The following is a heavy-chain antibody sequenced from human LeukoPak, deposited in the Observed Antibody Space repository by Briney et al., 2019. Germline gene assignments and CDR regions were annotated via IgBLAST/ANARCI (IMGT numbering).Heavy chain of an antibody. CDR3: ARVGCTSTSCLAN. J-gene: IGHJ4*02. CDR2: IKQEGSEK. D-gene: IGHD2-2*01. V-gene: IGHV3-7*01. Sequence: GGSLRLSCAVSGLTFSSYWMTWVRQAPGKGLELVANIKQEGSEKYYVDSVKGRFTISRDNAKNSLYLQMSSVRAEDTAVYYCARVGCTSTSCLANWGQGTLVTVSS. CDR1: GLTFSSYW.